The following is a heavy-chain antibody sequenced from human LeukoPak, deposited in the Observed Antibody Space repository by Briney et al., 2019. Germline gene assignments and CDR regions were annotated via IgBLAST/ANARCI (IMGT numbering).Heavy chain of an antibody. CDR3: ARESPTIAVAGPLAHGWFDP. CDR2: ISYDGSKK. V-gene: IGHV3-30*03. D-gene: IGHD6-19*01. J-gene: IGHJ5*02. Sequence: GGSLRLSCAASGFTFSSYVMYWVRQAPGKGLEWVALISYDGSKKYYVDSVKGRFTISRDNSKNTLYLQMNSLRAEDTAVYYCARESPTIAVAGPLAHGWFDPWGQGTLVTVSS. CDR1: GFTFSSYV.